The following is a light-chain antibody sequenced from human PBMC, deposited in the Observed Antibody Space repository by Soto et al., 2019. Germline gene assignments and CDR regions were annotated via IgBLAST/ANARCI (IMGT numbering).Light chain of an antibody. Sequence: QSALTQPPSASGSPGQSVTISCTGTSSDVGGSNFVSWYQQYPGKAPKLMIYEVSKRPSGVPDRFSGSRSGNTASLTVSGCQTEDEADYYCSSYASAITVVFGGGTKLTVL. CDR3: SSYASAITVV. V-gene: IGLV2-8*01. CDR2: EVS. J-gene: IGLJ3*02. CDR1: SSDVGGSNF.